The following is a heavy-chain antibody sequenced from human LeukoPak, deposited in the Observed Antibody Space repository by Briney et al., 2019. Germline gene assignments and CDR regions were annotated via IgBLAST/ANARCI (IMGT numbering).Heavy chain of an antibody. CDR1: GYTFTDYY. CDR2: VNSDSGDS. CDR3: ATGVATAFTY. J-gene: IGHJ4*02. V-gene: IGHV1-2*02. D-gene: IGHD5-12*01. Sequence: ASVKVSCKASGYTFTDYYIHWVRQAPRQGLEWMAFVNSDSGDSYSAPKFQGRVTMTRDTSITTASVALKWLTSDDTAVYYCATGVATAFTYWGQGPLLTVSS.